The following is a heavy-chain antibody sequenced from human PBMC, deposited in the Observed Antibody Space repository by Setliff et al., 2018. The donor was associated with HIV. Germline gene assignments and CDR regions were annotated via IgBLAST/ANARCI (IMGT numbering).Heavy chain of an antibody. CDR1: GGSFSGHY. CDR3: ARGLSIFGVGATDY. Sequence: SETLSLTCAVYGGSFSGHYWSWIRQPPGKGLEWIGEINHSGSTNYNPSLKSRVTISVDTSKNHFSLKLSSVTAADTAVYYCARGLSIFGVGATDYWGQGTLVTVSS. CDR2: INHSGST. D-gene: IGHD3-3*01. V-gene: IGHV4-34*01. J-gene: IGHJ4*02.